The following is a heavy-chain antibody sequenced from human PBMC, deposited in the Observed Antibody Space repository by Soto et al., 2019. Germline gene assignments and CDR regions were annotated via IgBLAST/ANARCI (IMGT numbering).Heavy chain of an antibody. D-gene: IGHD4-17*01. CDR3: ASTTTVTTRDQAFDA. CDR2: VWHDGSNE. Sequence: QVQLVESGGGVVQPGMSLRLSCAASGFTFSNYGMHWVRQAPGKGLEWVAVVWHDGSNEYYADSVKGRFTISRDNSKDTLFFQMDSRRVDDTAVYYCASTTTVTTRDQAFDAWGQGTMVTVSS. J-gene: IGHJ3*01. V-gene: IGHV3-33*01. CDR1: GFTFSNYG.